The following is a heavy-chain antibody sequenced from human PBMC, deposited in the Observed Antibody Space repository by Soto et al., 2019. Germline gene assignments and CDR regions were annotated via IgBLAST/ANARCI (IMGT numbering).Heavy chain of an antibody. D-gene: IGHD6-6*01. V-gene: IGHV1-18*01. Sequence: QVQLVQSGAEVKKPGASVKVSCKASGYTFISYGITWVRQAPGQGLDWMGWISAYNAHTNYGQKFQDRVSLTTDTSTNTSYMEMRSLRSDDTAFYFCARVFRWSSSSWGFDSWGQGTLVTVSS. J-gene: IGHJ4*02. CDR1: GYTFISYG. CDR2: ISAYNAHT. CDR3: ARVFRWSSSSWGFDS.